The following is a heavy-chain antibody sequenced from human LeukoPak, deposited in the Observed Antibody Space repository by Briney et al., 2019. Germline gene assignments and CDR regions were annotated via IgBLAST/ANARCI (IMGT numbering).Heavy chain of an antibody. V-gene: IGHV3-33*01. D-gene: IGHD2-21*02. CDR1: GFTFSSYG. J-gene: IGHJ4*02. CDR3: ARAPYCGGDCYMFPDY. Sequence: GGSLRLSCAASGFTFSSYGMHWVRQAPGKGLEWVAVIWYDGSNKYYADSVKGRFTISRDNSKNTLYLQMNSLRAEDTAVYYCARAPYCGGDCYMFPDYWGQGTLVTVSS. CDR2: IWYDGSNK.